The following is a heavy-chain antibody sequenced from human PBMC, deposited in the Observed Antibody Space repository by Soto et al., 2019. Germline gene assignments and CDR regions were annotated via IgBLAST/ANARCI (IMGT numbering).Heavy chain of an antibody. CDR1: GFTFSSYA. CDR3: VRDKDSSYFPPPYYFDS. V-gene: IGHV3-30-3*01. D-gene: IGHD2-2*01. CDR2: TPYDGGDK. Sequence: QVQLVESGGGVVQPGRSLRLSCAASGFTFSSYAMHWVRQTPGKGLEWVAGTPYDGGDKYYADSVKGRFTISRDNSKNTLYLQMNSLRAQDTAVYYCVRDKDSSYFPPPYYFDSWGQGILVTVSS. J-gene: IGHJ4*02.